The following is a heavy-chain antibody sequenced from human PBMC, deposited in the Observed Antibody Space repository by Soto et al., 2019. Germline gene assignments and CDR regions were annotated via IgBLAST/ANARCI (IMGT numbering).Heavy chain of an antibody. CDR1: GFTFSSYS. D-gene: IGHD5-12*01. Sequence: PGGSLRLSCAASGFTFSSYSMNWVRQAPGKGLEWVSYISSSSSTIYYADSVKGRFTISRDNAKNSLYLQMNSLRAEDTAVYYCARRYSGYDLGWFDPWGQGTLVTVSS. V-gene: IGHV3-48*01. J-gene: IGHJ5*02. CDR2: ISSSSSTI. CDR3: ARRYSGYDLGWFDP.